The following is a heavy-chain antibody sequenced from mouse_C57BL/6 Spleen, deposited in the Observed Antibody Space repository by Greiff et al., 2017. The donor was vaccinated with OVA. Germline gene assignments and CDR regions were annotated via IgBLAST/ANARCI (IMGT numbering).Heavy chain of an antibody. CDR3: TRWGTTVVVPRYFDY. D-gene: IGHD1-1*01. J-gene: IGHJ2*01. Sequence: QVQLQQSGAELVRPGASVTLSCKASGYTFTDYEMHWVKQTPVHGLEWIGAIDPETGGTAYNQKFKGKAILTADKSSSTAYMELRSLTSEDSAVYYCTRWGTTVVVPRYFDYWGQGTTLTVSS. CDR1: GYTFTDYE. CDR2: IDPETGGT. V-gene: IGHV1-15*01.